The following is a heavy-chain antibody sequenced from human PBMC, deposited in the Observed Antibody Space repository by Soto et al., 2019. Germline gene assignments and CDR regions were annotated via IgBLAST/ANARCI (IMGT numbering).Heavy chain of an antibody. J-gene: IGHJ6*02. CDR1: GGTFSDSA. CDR2: IIPIFDTA. Sequence: QVRLVQSGAEVKKPGSSVKVSCKASGGTFSDSAISWVRQAPGQGLEWMGGIIPIFDTANYAQNLQGRVRINADESTKTVYMEMRSLRSEDTAVYYCARGSHCPNGVCSRHYYYYGMDVWGQGTTVTVSS. V-gene: IGHV1-69*01. D-gene: IGHD2-8*01. CDR3: ARGSHCPNGVCSRHYYYYGMDV.